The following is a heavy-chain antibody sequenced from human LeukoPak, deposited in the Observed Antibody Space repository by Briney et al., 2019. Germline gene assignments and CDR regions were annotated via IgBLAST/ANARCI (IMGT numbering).Heavy chain of an antibody. CDR3: AIRPYYYDSSGYSDAFDI. CDR2: ISGSGGST. J-gene: IGHJ3*02. CDR1: GFTFSSYA. V-gene: IGHV3-23*01. Sequence: GGSLRLSCAASGFTFSSYAMSWVRQAPGKGLEWVSAISGSGGSTYYADSVKGRFTISRDNSKNTLYLQMNSLRAEDTAVYYCAIRPYYYDSSGYSDAFDIWGQGTMATVSS. D-gene: IGHD3-22*01.